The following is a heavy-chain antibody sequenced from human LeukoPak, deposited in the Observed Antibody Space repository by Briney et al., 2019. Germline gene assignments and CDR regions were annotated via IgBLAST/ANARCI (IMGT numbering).Heavy chain of an antibody. CDR3: ARHRMGRGWFDP. CDR1: GGPINSGIYY. CDR2: LYTSGST. Sequence: SQTLSLTCTVSGGPINSGIYYWSWIRRPAGKGLEWIGRLYTSGSTRYNPSLRSRVTISQDSSKNQFSLKLSSVTAADTAVYYCARHRMGRGWFDPWGQGTLVTVSS. D-gene: IGHD2-8*01. V-gene: IGHV4-61*02. J-gene: IGHJ5*02.